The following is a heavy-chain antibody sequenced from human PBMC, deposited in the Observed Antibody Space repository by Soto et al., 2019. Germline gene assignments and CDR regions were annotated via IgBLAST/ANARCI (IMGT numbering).Heavy chain of an antibody. CDR1: GFTIANSA. Sequence: EVQVLESGGGLLQPGGSLRLSCAASGFTIANSAMASVRQAPGQGLEWVTAMDGGSTNTHYADSVQGRFTISRATSKNSLILQMDSLRAEDTAFYYWAHAIWGYSFDLWCRGTLVTVSS. D-gene: IGHD2-21*01. V-gene: IGHV3-23*01. CDR2: MDGGSTNT. CDR3: AHAIWGYSFDL. J-gene: IGHJ2*01.